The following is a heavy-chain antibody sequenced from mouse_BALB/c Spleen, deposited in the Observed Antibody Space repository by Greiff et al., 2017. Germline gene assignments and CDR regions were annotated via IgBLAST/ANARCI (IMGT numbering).Heavy chain of an antibody. D-gene: IGHD1-2*01. CDR1: GYTFTSYY. V-gene: IGHV1S81*02. J-gene: IGHJ3*01. CDR2: INPSNGGT. Sequence: VQGVESGAELVKPGASVKLSCKASGYTFTSYYMYWVKQRPGQGLEWIGEINPSNGGTNFNEKFKSKATLTVDKSSSTAYMQLSSLTSEDSAVYYCTRGGYYGYLFAYWGQGTLVTVSA. CDR3: TRGGYYGYLFAY.